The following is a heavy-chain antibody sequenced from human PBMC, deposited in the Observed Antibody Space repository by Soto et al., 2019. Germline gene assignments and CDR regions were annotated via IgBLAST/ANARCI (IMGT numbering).Heavy chain of an antibody. V-gene: IGHV1-46*01. CDR1: GYTFTRYY. Sequence: ASVTVSCTASGYTFTRYYMHWVRQAPGQGLEWMGIINPSGGSTSYAQKFQGRVTMTRDTSTSTVYMELSSLRSEDTAVYYCARLSRPTSGYSYGYCDYWGQGTLVTVSS. CDR2: INPSGGST. D-gene: IGHD5-18*01. J-gene: IGHJ4*02. CDR3: ARLSRPTSGYSYGYCDY.